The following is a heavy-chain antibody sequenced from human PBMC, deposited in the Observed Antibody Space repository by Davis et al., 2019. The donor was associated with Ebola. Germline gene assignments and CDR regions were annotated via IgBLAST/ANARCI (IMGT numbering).Heavy chain of an antibody. V-gene: IGHV4-34*01. D-gene: IGHD3-10*01. CDR3: ARWRYYGSGSHSRFDY. CDR1: GFTFSSYW. CDR2: INHSGST. J-gene: IGHJ4*02. Sequence: GSLRLSCAASGFTFSSYWMSWVRQAPGKGLEWIGEINHSGSTNYNPSLKSRVTISVDTSKNQFSLKLSSVTAADTAVYYCARWRYYGSGSHSRFDYWGQGTLVTVSS.